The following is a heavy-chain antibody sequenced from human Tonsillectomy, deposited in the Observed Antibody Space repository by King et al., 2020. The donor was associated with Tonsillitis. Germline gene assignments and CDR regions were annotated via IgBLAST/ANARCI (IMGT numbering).Heavy chain of an antibody. CDR3: ARSLVGVDDTFDI. CDR1: GYTFTSYY. V-gene: IGHV1-46*03. Sequence: VQLVESGAEVKKPGASVKISCKASGYTFTSYYIHWVRQAPGQGLEWMGIINPNGGSTSYAQKFQGRGTMTRDTSTSTVYMELSSLRSDETAVYYCARSLVGVDDTFDIWGQGTMVTVSS. D-gene: IGHD1-26*01. CDR2: INPNGGST. J-gene: IGHJ3*02.